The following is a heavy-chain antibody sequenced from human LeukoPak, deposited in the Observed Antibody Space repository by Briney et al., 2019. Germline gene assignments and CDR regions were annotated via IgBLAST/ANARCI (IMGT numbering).Heavy chain of an antibody. Sequence: SEPLSLPCAVYGGSFSGYYWRWLRHPPGKALEGIGEINHSGSTKHNPPLKSRVTISVDTYKNQFSLKLSSVTAADTAVYYCARDAAPYYYGSGIFRKNNWFDPWGQGTLVTVSS. J-gene: IGHJ5*02. V-gene: IGHV4-34*01. CDR3: ARDAAPYYYGSGIFRKNNWFDP. CDR2: INHSGST. D-gene: IGHD3-10*01. CDR1: GGSFSGYY.